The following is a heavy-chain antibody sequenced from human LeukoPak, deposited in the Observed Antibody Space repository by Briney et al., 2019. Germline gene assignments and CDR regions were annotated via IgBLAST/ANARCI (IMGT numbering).Heavy chain of an antibody. D-gene: IGHD5-18*01. V-gene: IGHV3-74*01. CDR2: INSDGSST. J-gene: IGHJ6*02. Sequence: GGSLRLSCAASGFTFSSSWMHWVRQAPGKGLVWVSHINSDGSSTTYADSVKGRFTISRDNAKSTLYLQMNSLRAEDTAVYYCARSRYSYGYISYGMDVWGQGTTVTVSS. CDR1: GFTFSSSW. CDR3: ARSRYSYGYISYGMDV.